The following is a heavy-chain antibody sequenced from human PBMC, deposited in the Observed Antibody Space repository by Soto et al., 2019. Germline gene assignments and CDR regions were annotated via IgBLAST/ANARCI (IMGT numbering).Heavy chain of an antibody. J-gene: IGHJ4*02. CDR1: GGFISSYY. CDR2: IYYSGST. Sequence: SEALSLTCTVSGGFISSYYWSWIRQPPGKGLEWIGYIYYSGSTNYNPSLKSRVTISVDTSKNQFSLKLSSVTAADTAVYYCARLLLDGYNTGFDYWGQGTLVTVSS. V-gene: IGHV4-59*08. D-gene: IGHD5-12*01. CDR3: ARLLLDGYNTGFDY.